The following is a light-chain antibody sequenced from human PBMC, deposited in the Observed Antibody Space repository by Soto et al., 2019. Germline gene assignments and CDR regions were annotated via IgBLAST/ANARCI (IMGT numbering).Light chain of an antibody. Sequence: DIQMTQSPSSLSASVGDRVTITCRASQSISSYLNLYQQKPGKAPKLLIYAASTLQSGVPSRFSGSGSGTDFTLTISSLQPEDFATYYCQQVNGYPRDITFGGGTRVEIK. V-gene: IGKV1-39*01. J-gene: IGKJ4*01. CDR1: QSISSY. CDR2: AAS. CDR3: QQVNGYPRDIT.